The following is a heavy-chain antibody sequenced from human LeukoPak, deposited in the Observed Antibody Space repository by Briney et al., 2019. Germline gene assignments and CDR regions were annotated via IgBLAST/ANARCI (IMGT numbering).Heavy chain of an antibody. CDR1: GFTLSNVW. V-gene: IGHV3-48*01. CDR3: ARVSGSSSPARSFDY. Sequence: GGSLRLSCAASGFTLSNVWMNWVRQAPGKGLEWVSYISSSSSTIYYVDSVKGRFTISRDNAKNSLYLQMNSLRAEDTAVYYCARVSGSSSPARSFDYWGQGTLVTVSS. CDR2: ISSSSSTI. D-gene: IGHD6-13*01. J-gene: IGHJ4*02.